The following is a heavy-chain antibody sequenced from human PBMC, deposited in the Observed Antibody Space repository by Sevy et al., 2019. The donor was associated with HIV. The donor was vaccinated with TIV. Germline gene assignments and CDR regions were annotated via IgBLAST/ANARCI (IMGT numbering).Heavy chain of an antibody. Sequence: GGSLRLSCAASGFTFSSYAMSWVRQAPGKGLEWASAISGSGYSTYCADSVKGRFTISRDNSKNTLYLQMNSLRAEDTAVYFCAKTSYSGSYYSGYWGQGTLVTVSS. J-gene: IGHJ4*02. V-gene: IGHV3-23*01. CDR2: ISGSGYST. D-gene: IGHD1-26*01. CDR1: GFTFSSYA. CDR3: AKTSYSGSYYSGY.